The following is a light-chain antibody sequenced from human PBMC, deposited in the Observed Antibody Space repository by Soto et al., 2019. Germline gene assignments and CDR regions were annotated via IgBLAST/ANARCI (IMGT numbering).Light chain of an antibody. CDR3: QVWDITTDHYV. CDR1: NIGSKR. Sequence: SSELTQPPSVSVAPEKTARLTCGGDNIGSKRVHWYRQKPGQAPVLVIYYDSDRPSGIPERSSGSNSGNTATLTINRVEAGDEADYYCQVWDITTDHYVFGTGTKVTVL. CDR2: YDS. V-gene: IGLV3-21*04. J-gene: IGLJ1*01.